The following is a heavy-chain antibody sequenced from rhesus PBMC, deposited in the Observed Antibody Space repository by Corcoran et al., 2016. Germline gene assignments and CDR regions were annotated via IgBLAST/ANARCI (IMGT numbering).Heavy chain of an antibody. CDR3: ARDFTDDYGYYYTTFDY. D-gene: IGHD3-9*01. CDR2: IYGSGGRT. Sequence: QLQLQESGPGLVKPSETLSVTCAVSGGSISSSYWSWIRQSPGKGLEWIGGIYGSGGRTDYNSSLTMRGTMSKDTAKNQFALKLSAVTAADTGVCYWARDFTDDYGYYYTTFDYWGQGVLVTVSS. J-gene: IGHJ4*01. CDR1: GGSISSSY. V-gene: IGHV4-160*01.